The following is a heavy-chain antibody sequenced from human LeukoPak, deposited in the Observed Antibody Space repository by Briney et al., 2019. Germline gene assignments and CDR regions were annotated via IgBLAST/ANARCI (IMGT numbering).Heavy chain of an antibody. CDR1: GGTFSSYA. CDR2: IIPIFGTA. J-gene: IGHJ4*02. D-gene: IGHD1-26*01. Sequence: SVKVSCKASGGTFSSYAISWVRQAPGQGLGWMGGIIPIFGTANYAQKFQGRVTITTDESTSTAYMELSSLRSEDTAVYYCARTRISGSYYIHWGQGTLVTVSS. V-gene: IGHV1-69*05. CDR3: ARTRISGSYYIH.